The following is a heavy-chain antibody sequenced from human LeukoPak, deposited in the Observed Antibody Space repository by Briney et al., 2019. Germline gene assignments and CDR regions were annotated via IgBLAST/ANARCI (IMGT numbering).Heavy chain of an antibody. CDR2: IYHSGST. CDR1: GYSISSGYY. Sequence: SETLSLTCTVSGYSISSGYYWGWIRQPPGKGLEWIGSIYHSGSTYYNPSLKSRVTISVDTSKDQFSLKLISVTAADTAVYYCARRTFGGVIKYWGQGTLVTVSS. V-gene: IGHV4-38-2*02. J-gene: IGHJ4*02. D-gene: IGHD3-16*02. CDR3: ARRTFGGVIKY.